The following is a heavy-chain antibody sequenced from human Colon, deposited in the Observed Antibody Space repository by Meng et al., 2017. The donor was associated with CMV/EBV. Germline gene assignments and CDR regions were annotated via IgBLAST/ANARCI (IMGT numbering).Heavy chain of an antibody. Sequence: ASVKVSCKASGYRFTTCDINWVRQAPGQGLEWMAWMNFRSAGYAQKFQGRLTVTRDNSIDTAYRELSSLGSEDTAIYYCARHCVSGQQGDSWGQGTLVTVSS. V-gene: IGHV1-8*01. CDR1: GYRFTTCD. CDR2: MNFRSA. D-gene: IGHD3-16*01. J-gene: IGHJ4*02. CDR3: ARHCVSGQQGDS.